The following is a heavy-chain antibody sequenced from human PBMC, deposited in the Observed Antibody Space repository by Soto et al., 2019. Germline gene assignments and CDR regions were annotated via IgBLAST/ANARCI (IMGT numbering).Heavy chain of an antibody. J-gene: IGHJ6*02. V-gene: IGHV1-69*08. CDR1: GGTFSSYT. Sequence: QVQLVQSGAEVKKPGSSVKVSCKASGGTFSSYTISWVRQAPGQGLEWMGRIIPILGIANYAQKFQGRVPMTADKPPSTAYKERSSRRYEDTAVYYCARERACGYDTEKYGMDVWGQGTAVTVSS. D-gene: IGHD5-12*01. CDR3: ARERACGYDTEKYGMDV. CDR2: IIPILGIA.